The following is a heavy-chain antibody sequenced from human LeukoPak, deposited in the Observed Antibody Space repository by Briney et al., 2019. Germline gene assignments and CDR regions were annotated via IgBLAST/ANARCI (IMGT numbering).Heavy chain of an antibody. J-gene: IGHJ4*02. CDR1: VGSISSSNW. CDR2: IYYGGAT. Sequence: PSETLSLTCAVSVGSISSSNWWCWVRQSPGKGLEWIGEIYYGGATNYNPSLKSRVTISVDTSKNQFSLKLSSVTAADTAVYYCARSTYHDFWSGYYTGFLVDYWGRGTLVTVSS. CDR3: ARSTYHDFWSGYYTGFLVDY. V-gene: IGHV4-4*02. D-gene: IGHD3-3*01.